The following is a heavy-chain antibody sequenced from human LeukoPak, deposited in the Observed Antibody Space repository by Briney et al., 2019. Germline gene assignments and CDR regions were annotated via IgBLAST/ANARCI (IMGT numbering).Heavy chain of an antibody. CDR2: ISWNSGSI. V-gene: IGHV3-9*01. CDR3: AKDIEYYDSSGSFDY. CDR1: GFTFDDYA. J-gene: IGHJ4*02. D-gene: IGHD3-22*01. Sequence: GRSLRLSCAASGFTFDDYAMHWVRQAPGKGLEWVSGISWNSGSIGYADSVKGRFTISRANAKNSLYLQMSSLRAEDTALYYCAKDIEYYDSSGSFDYWGQGTLVTVSS.